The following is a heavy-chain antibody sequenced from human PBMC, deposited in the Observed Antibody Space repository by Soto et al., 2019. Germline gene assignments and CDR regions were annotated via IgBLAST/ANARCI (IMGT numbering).Heavy chain of an antibody. V-gene: IGHV4-59*08. CDR2: IYYSGST. CDR1: GGSISSYY. J-gene: IGHJ3*02. D-gene: IGHD3-10*01. CDR3: ARRRGGVFDI. Sequence: SETLSLTCTVSGGSISSYYWSWIRQPPGKGLGWIGYIYYSGSTNYNPSLKSRVTISVDTSKNQFSLKLSSVTAADTAVYYCARRRGGVFDIWGQGTMVTVSS.